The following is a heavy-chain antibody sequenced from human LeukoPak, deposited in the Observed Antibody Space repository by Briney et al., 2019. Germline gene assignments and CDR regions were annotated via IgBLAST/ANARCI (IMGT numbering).Heavy chain of an antibody. D-gene: IGHD5-24*01. V-gene: IGHV4-4*02. CDR3: ARGVRWAYYFDY. Sequence: PSGTLSLTCAVSGGSISSSNWWSWVRQPPGKGLEWIGEIYHSGSTNYNPSLKSRVTISVDTSKNQFSLKLSSVTAADTAVYYCARGVRWAYYFDYWGQGTLVTVSS. CDR1: GGSISSSNW. J-gene: IGHJ4*02. CDR2: IYHSGST.